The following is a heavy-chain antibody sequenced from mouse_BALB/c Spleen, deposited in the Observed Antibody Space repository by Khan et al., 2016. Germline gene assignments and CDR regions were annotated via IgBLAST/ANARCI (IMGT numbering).Heavy chain of an antibody. V-gene: IGHV14-3*02. CDR1: GFNIKDTY. CDR2: IDPANGNT. Sequence: VQLQQSGAELVKPGASVKLSCTASGFNIKDTYMHWVKQRPEQGLEWIGRIDPANGNTKYDPKFQGKATITADTSSNTAYLQLSSLTSEDTAVCYCARSPYGYDGVDYWGQGTSVTVSS. D-gene: IGHD2-2*01. CDR3: ARSPYGYDGVDY. J-gene: IGHJ4*01.